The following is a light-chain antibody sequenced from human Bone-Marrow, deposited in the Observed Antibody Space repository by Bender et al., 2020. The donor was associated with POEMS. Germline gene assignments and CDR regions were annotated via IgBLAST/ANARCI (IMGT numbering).Light chain of an antibody. CDR1: SSNIGAHA. CDR3: AVWDDSLNGWV. J-gene: IGLJ3*02. CDR2: SSH. V-gene: IGLV1-44*01. Sequence: QSVLTQPPSASGTPGQRVTISCSGGSSNIGAHAVNWYQHLPGTAPKLLIYSSHRRPSEVPDRFSGSRSGTSASLAISGLQSEHEADYYCAVWDDSLNGWVCGGGTKLTVL.